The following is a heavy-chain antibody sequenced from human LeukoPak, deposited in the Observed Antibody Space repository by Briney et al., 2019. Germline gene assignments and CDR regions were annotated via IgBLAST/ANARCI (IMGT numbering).Heavy chain of an antibody. V-gene: IGHV3-33*01. J-gene: IGHJ4*02. CDR3: AREDSSSWSASFDY. CDR1: GFTFSSYG. CDR2: IWYDGSNK. D-gene: IGHD6-13*01. Sequence: GRSLRLSCAASGFTFSSYGMHWVRQAPGKGLEWVAVIWYDGSNKYYADSVKGRFTISRDNSKNTLYLQMNSLRAEDTAVYYCAREDSSSWSASFDYWGQGTLVTVSS.